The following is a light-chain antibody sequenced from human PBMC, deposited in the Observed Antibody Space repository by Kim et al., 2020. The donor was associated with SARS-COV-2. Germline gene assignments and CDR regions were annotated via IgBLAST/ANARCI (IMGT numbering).Light chain of an antibody. Sequence: ALGQTVRIKGQGASLGSDYAAWYQQKPRQAPVLVIYGKNNRPSGIPDRFSGSYSGNTASLTITGAQAEDEADYYCNSRDSSGFHVLFGGGTQLTVL. V-gene: IGLV3-19*01. CDR1: SLGSDY. CDR2: GKN. CDR3: NSRDSSGFHVL. J-gene: IGLJ2*01.